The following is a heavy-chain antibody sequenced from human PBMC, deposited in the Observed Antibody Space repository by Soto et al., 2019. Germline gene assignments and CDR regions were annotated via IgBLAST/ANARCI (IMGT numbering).Heavy chain of an antibody. CDR1: GFTFHDHA. CDR2: ISWNGGGI. J-gene: IGHJ5*02. CDR3: ATSAESKTVTTYGNTFDP. Sequence: EVQLVESGGGLVQPGRSLRLSCTASGFTFHDHAMHWVRQAPGKGLEWVSGISWNGGGIGYGDSVKGRFTISRDNAKSSLYLQMNSLRAEDTALYYCATSAESKTVTTYGNTFDPWGQGTLVTVSS. V-gene: IGHV3-9*01. D-gene: IGHD4-4*01.